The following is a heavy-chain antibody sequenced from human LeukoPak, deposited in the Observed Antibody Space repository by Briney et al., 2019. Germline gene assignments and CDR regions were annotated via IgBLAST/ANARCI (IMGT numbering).Heavy chain of an antibody. CDR1: GFTFSSYW. V-gene: IGHV3-7*01. CDR3: AREILVSPRTGYYYYMDV. CDR2: IKQDGSEQ. D-gene: IGHD1-14*01. Sequence: GGSLRLSCAASGFTFSSYWMSWVRQAPGKGLEWVANIKQDGSEQYYVDSVKGRFTISRDNAKNSLYLQMNSLRAEDTAVYYCAREILVSPRTGYYYYMDVWGKGTTVSVSS. J-gene: IGHJ6*03.